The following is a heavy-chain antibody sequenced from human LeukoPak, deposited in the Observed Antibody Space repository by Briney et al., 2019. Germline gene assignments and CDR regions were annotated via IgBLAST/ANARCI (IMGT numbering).Heavy chain of an antibody. CDR1: GDSISGFY. J-gene: IGHJ3*01. Sequence: PSETLSLTCTVSGDSISGFYWSWIRQPPGKGLEWIGYIYYSGSTNYNPSLKSRVTISVDTSKSQFSLKLTSVTAADTAVYYCARKSPEYCISPSCYSPFDLGGKGKMVTVS. CDR2: IYYSGST. V-gene: IGHV4-59*08. CDR3: ARKSPEYCISPSCYSPFDL. D-gene: IGHD2-2*02.